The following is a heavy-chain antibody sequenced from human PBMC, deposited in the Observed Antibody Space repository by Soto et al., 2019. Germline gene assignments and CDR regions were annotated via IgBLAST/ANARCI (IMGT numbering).Heavy chain of an antibody. CDR2: IWYDGSNK. V-gene: IGHV3-33*01. CDR3: AREKVGIAAAGTRWYYYYGMDV. J-gene: IGHJ6*02. D-gene: IGHD6-13*01. CDR1: GFTFSSYG. Sequence: QVQLVESGGGVVQPGRSLRLSCAASGFTFSSYGMHWVRQAPGKGLEWVAVIWYDGSNKYYADSVKGRFTISRDNSKNTLYLQMNSLRAEDTAVYYWAREKVGIAAAGTRWYYYYGMDVWGQGTTVTVSS.